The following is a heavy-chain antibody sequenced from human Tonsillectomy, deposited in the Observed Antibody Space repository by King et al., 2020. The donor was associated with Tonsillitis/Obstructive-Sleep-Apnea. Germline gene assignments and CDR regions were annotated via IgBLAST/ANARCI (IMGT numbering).Heavy chain of an antibody. CDR3: AGDSDWADFGGNLDY. CDR1: GLTFSTYE. V-gene: IGHV3-48*03. D-gene: IGHD3-10*01. CDR2: ISGSGRTI. Sequence: VQLVESGGGLVQPGGSLRLSCVASGLTFSTYEMIWVRQAPGKGLEWVSYISGSGRTIYYADSVKGRFTISRDNAKNSLHLQMNSLRAEDTAVYYCAGDSDWADFGGNLDYWGQGTLVTVSS. J-gene: IGHJ4*02.